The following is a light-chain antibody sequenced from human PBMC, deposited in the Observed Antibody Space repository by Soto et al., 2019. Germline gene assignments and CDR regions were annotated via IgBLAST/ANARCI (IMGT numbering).Light chain of an antibody. CDR3: SSYTSSSSLYV. V-gene: IGLV2-14*01. J-gene: IGLJ1*01. CDR2: EVS. Sequence: QSALTQPASVSGSPGQSITISCTGTSSDAGGYNYVSWYQQHPGKAPKLMIYEVSNRPSGVSNRFSGSKSGNTASLTISGLQAEDEADYYCSSYTSSSSLYVFGTGTKVTV. CDR1: SSDAGGYNY.